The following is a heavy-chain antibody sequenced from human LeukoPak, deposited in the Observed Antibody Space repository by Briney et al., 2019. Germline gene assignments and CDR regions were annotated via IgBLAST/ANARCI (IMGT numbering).Heavy chain of an antibody. V-gene: IGHV5-51*01. CDR2: IYPGDSDT. D-gene: IGHD3-9*01. CDR3: ARHRYDGDHAFDI. CDR1: GYSFTSDW. J-gene: IGHJ3*02. Sequence: GESLKISCKSSGYSFTSDWIGWVRQMPGKGLEWMGIIYPGDSDTRYSPSFQGQVTISADKSISTAYLQWSSLKASDTAMYYCARHRYDGDHAFDIWGQGTMVTVSS.